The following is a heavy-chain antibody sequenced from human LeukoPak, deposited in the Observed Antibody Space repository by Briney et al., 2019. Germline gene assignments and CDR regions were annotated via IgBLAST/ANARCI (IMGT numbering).Heavy chain of an antibody. CDR2: IYYSGST. J-gene: IGHJ4*02. CDR1: GGSISSYY. CDR3: ARGTTGTNPLR. V-gene: IGHV4-59*01. D-gene: IGHD1-1*01. Sequence: PSETLSLTCTVSGGSISSYYWSWIRQPPGKGLEWIGYIYYSGSTNYNPSLKSRVTISVDTSKNQFSLKLSSVTAADTAVYYCARGTTGTNPLRWGQGTLVTVSS.